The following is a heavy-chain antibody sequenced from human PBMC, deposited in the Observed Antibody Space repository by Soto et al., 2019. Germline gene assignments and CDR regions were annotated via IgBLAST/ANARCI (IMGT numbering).Heavy chain of an antibody. CDR3: ARDTTPPVQSNSGFTPHYYYDYGMDG. V-gene: IGHV4-31*03. D-gene: IGHD1-1*01. CDR2: LYYSRST. Sequence: QVQLQESGPGLVKPSQTLSLTCTVSGGSISSGGYYWSWIRQHPGKGLEWIGYLYYSRSTYYNPSLKGRVTISVETSKNQFSLKLSTVTAADTAVYYCARDTTPPVQSNSGFTPHYYYDYGMDGWGQGTTVTVSS. J-gene: IGHJ6*02. CDR1: GGSISSGGYY.